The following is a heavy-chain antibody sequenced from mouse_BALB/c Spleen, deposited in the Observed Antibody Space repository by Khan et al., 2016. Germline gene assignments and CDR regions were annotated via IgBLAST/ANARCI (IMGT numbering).Heavy chain of an antibody. Sequence: EVQLQESGPGLVKPSQSLSLTCTVTGYSITSDYAWNWIRQFPGNKLEWMGYISYSGSTSYNPSLKSRISITRDTSKNPFFLQLITVTTEDTATYYCARTLLRRYYFDYWGQGTTLTVSS. V-gene: IGHV3-2*02. D-gene: IGHD1-2*01. CDR1: GYSITSDYA. J-gene: IGHJ2*01. CDR2: ISYSGST. CDR3: ARTLLRRYYFDY.